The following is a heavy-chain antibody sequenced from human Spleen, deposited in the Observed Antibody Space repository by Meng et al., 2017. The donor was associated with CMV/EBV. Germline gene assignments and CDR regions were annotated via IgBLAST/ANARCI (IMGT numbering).Heavy chain of an antibody. J-gene: IGHJ4*02. V-gene: IGHV3-21*01. D-gene: IGHD6-25*01. CDR1: GFTYSTFD. CDR3: AREVGSGWRYFDW. Sequence: CAASGFTYSTFDMHWVRQAPGKGLEWVSSITSSGTYIYYADSVRGRLTISRDNAQNSLYLQMNSLRVGDTAVYYCAREVGSGWRYFDWWGQGTLVTVSS. CDR2: ITSSGTYI.